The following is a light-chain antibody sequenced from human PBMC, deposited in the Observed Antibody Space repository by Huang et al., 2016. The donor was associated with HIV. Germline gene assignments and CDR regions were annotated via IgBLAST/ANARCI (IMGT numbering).Light chain of an antibody. V-gene: IGKV3-15*01. J-gene: IGKJ3*01. CDR1: RSVSGI. CDR3: QQYNNFYT. Sequence: EIVLTQSPATLSVSPGERATPSCRARRSVSGILSCYQQKPGQPPRLLFDGASTSAAVLPSRYGGGGSGTEFTLTSSILQSEDFAVYYCQQYNNFYTFGPGTRVDIK. CDR2: GAS.